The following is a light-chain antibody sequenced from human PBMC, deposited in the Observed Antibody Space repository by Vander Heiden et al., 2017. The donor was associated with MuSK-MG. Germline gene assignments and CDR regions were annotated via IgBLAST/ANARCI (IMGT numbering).Light chain of an antibody. V-gene: IGKV3-15*01. CDR1: QSVSRN. Sequence: ETVMTQSPASLSVSPGERATLSCRASQSVSRNLAWYQQKPGQSPRLLIYAASTRATGIPATFSGSGSGTEFTLTMSSLQSEDFTVYYCHQDYDCSYTFGQGTKLEIK. CDR3: HQDYDCSYT. CDR2: AAS. J-gene: IGKJ2*01.